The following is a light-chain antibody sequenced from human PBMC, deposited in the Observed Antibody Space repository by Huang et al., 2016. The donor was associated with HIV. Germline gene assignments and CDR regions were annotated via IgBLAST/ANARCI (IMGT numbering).Light chain of an antibody. CDR2: DAS. CDR1: QTVGSY. V-gene: IGKV3-11*01. Sequence: EVVLTQSPATLSLSPGERATLACRASQTVGSYLAWYQQKPGQSPRLLIHDASNMATGIPARFSGSGYGTDFTLTVSTLEPEDFAVYYCQQRVNWPLTVGGGTKVEIK. CDR3: QQRVNWPLT. J-gene: IGKJ4*01.